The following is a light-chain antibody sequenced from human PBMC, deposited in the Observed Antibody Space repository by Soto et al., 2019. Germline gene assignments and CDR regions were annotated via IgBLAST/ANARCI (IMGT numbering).Light chain of an antibody. CDR2: AAS. J-gene: IGKJ1*01. V-gene: IGKV1-6*01. CDR3: LQDYNYTWT. CDR1: QSISRW. Sequence: IQMTQSPSTLSASVEDRVTITCRASQSISRWLAWYQQKPGKAPKLLIYAASSLQSGVPSRFSGSGSGTDGTITISSLKQEDGATYYCLQDYNYTWTFGQGTKVDIK.